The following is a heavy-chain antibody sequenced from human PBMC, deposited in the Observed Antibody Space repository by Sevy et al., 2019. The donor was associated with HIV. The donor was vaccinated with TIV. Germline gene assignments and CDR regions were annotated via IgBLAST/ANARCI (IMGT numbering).Heavy chain of an antibody. D-gene: IGHD3-22*01. CDR2: IIGSGGET. CDR1: VFTFRNYA. J-gene: IGHJ3*01. Sequence: GGSLRLSCAASVFTFRNYAMNWVRQAPGKGLEWVSSIIGSGGETYYADSVKGRFTISRDKSKNTLYLQMNSLRVEDTGVYYCARDMMVVVGEALDVWGQGTRVTVSS. V-gene: IGHV3-23*01. CDR3: ARDMMVVVGEALDV.